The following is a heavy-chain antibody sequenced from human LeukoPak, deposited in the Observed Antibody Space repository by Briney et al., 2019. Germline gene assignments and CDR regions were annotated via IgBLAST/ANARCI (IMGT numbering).Heavy chain of an antibody. D-gene: IGHD5-18*01. J-gene: IGHJ4*02. CDR3: ARGIPRGYNYFDY. CDR2: IKQDGSAK. Sequence: GGSLRLSCAASGFIFSTYWMSWVRQAPGKGLEWVANIKQDGSAKYYVDSVKGRFTISRDNAKNSLYLQMNSLRAEDTAVYYCARGIPRGYNYFDYWGQGTLVTVSS. CDR1: GFIFSTYW. V-gene: IGHV3-7*01.